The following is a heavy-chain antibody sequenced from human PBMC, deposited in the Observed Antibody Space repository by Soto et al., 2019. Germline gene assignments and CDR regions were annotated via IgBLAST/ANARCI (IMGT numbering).Heavy chain of an antibody. CDR1: GFTFSSYS. J-gene: IGHJ5*02. CDR3: VRDGSGNLDLNWFDP. D-gene: IGHD6-19*01. V-gene: IGHV3-48*02. CDR2: ISSHSSTL. Sequence: GWSLRVSCAASGFTFSSYSMNWVRQAPGKGLEWISYISSHSSTLHYADSVKGRFTISRDNAGNSLYLQMNSLRDEDTAVYYCVRDGSGNLDLNWFDPWGQGTLVTVSS.